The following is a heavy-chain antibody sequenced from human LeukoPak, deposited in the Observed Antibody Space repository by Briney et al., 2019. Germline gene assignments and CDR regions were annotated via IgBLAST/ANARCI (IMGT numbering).Heavy chain of an antibody. D-gene: IGHD2-2*01. V-gene: IGHV1-69*13. CDR1: GGTFSSYA. Sequence: GASVKVSCKASGGTFSSYAISWVRQAPGQGLEWMGGIIPIFGTANYAQKFQGRVTITADESTSTAYMELSSLRSEDTAVYYCASYESSGYCSSTSCSPSYGMDVWGQGTTVTVSS. CDR3: ASYESSGYCSSTSCSPSYGMDV. J-gene: IGHJ6*02. CDR2: IIPIFGTA.